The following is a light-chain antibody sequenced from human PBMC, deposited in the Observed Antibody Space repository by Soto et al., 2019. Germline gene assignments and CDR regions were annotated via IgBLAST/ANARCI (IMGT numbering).Light chain of an antibody. CDR1: QYIGTW. CDR3: QQGNSFPRT. V-gene: IGKV1-12*01. J-gene: IGKJ1*01. Sequence: DIQMTQSPSSVSASVGDTVTIACRASQYIGTWLAWYQQKPGKAPNLLIYGSSTLQSGVPSRFTGRGSGTDFTLTITPLQPEDFATYFCQQGNSFPRTFGQGTKVEIK. CDR2: GSS.